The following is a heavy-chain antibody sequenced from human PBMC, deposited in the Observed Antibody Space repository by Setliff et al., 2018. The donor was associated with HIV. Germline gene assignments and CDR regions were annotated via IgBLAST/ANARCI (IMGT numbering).Heavy chain of an antibody. CDR3: ARDGGRGTPNNNWFDT. Sequence: ASVKVSCKASGYTFTSYAMHWVRQAPGQRLEWMGWINAGNGNTKYSQKFQGRVTITRDTSASTAYMELSSLRSEDTAVYYCARDGGRGTPNNNWFDTWGQGTLVTVSS. D-gene: IGHD3-16*01. CDR2: INAGNGNT. V-gene: IGHV1-3*01. J-gene: IGHJ5*02. CDR1: GYTFTSYA.